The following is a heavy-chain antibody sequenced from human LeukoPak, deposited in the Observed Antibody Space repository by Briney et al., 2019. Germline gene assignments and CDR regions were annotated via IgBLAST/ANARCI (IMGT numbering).Heavy chain of an antibody. Sequence: ASVKVSCKASGGTFSSYAISWVRQAPGQGLEWMGRITPILGIANYAQKFQGRVTITADKSTSTAYMELSSLRSEDTAVYYCARGEIAAAEDYWGQGTLVTVSS. V-gene: IGHV1-69*04. CDR2: ITPILGIA. J-gene: IGHJ4*02. D-gene: IGHD6-13*01. CDR3: ARGEIAAAEDY. CDR1: GGTFSSYA.